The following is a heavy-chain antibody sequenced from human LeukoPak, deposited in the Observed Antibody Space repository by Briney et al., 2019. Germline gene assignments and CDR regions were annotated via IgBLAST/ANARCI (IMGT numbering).Heavy chain of an antibody. D-gene: IGHD1-26*01. Sequence: ASVKVSCKASGYTFTSYYMHWVRQAPGQGLEWMGIINPSGGSTSYAQKFQGRVTMTRDTSTSTVYMELSSLRSEDTAVYYCARGMVVGATRDGMQHDYWGQGTLVTVSS. V-gene: IGHV1-46*01. CDR2: INPSGGST. CDR3: ARGMVVGATRDGMQHDY. CDR1: GYTFTSYY. J-gene: IGHJ4*02.